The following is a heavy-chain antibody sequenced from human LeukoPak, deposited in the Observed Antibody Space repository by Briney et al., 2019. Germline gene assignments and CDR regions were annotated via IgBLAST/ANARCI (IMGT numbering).Heavy chain of an antibody. CDR3: ARVSPSYYYKYGMDV. V-gene: IGHV1-2*02. CDR2: ITPNNGGA. CDR1: GYTFSGFY. Sequence: ASVKVSFKAPGYTFSGFYMHWVRQAPGQGLEWMGWITPNNGGANYAQKFQGRVTMTRDTSISTAYMELSSLRSDDTAVYYCARVSPSYYYKYGMDVWGQGTTVTVSS. J-gene: IGHJ6*02.